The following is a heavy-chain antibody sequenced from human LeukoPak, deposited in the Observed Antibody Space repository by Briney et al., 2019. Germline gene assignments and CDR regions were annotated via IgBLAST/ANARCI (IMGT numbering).Heavy chain of an antibody. D-gene: IGHD1-1*01. CDR1: GGSISSNGYY. J-gene: IGHJ6*03. Sequence: SETLSLTCTVSGGSISSNGYYWGWIRQSPGEGLEWIGNIYYSGITYYNASLKSRVTISVDTSKNQFSLKLSSVTAADTAVYYCARRRRTGMSKPNYYYYYMDVWGKGTTVTISS. CDR2: IYYSGIT. V-gene: IGHV4-39*01. CDR3: ARRRRTGMSKPNYYYYYMDV.